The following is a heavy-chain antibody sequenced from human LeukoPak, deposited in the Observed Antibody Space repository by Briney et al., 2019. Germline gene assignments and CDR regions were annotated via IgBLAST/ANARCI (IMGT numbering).Heavy chain of an antibody. D-gene: IGHD3-3*01. CDR3: ARDPGGFLEWLHAFDI. CDR2: IYSGGST. J-gene: IGHJ3*02. Sequence: GGSLRLSCAASGFTVSSNYMSWVRQAPGKGLEWVSVIYSGGSTYYADSAKGRFTISRDNSKNTLYLQMNSLRAEDTAVYYCARDPGGFLEWLHAFDIWGQGTMVTVSS. V-gene: IGHV3-66*01. CDR1: GFTVSSNY.